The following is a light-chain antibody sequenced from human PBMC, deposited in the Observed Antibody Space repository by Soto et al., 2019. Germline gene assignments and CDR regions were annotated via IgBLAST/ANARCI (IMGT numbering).Light chain of an antibody. V-gene: IGLV1-47*01. Sequence: QPVLTQPPSTSGTPGQRVTISCSGSSSNIGSNFVFWYQHLPGTAPKLLIYRNTQRPSGVPDRFSGSKSGTSASLAISGLRSEDEADYYCAAWDDSLNVLFGGGTQLTVL. J-gene: IGLJ2*01. CDR1: SSNIGSNF. CDR2: RNT. CDR3: AAWDDSLNVL.